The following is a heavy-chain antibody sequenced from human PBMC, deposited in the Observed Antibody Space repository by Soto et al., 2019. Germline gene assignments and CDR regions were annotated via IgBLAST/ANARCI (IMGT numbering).Heavy chain of an antibody. D-gene: IGHD6-19*01. V-gene: IGHV1-18*01. Sequence: QVQLVQSGVEVKKPGASVKVSCKASGCSFTSYGISWVRQAPGQGLEWMGWISADNGNTNYEQKLQGRVTMTTDTSTSTAYMELRSLRSDDTAVYYCARSSGGYSTWYFDLWGRGTLVTVSS. CDR1: GCSFTSYG. CDR2: ISADNGNT. J-gene: IGHJ2*01. CDR3: ARSSGGYSTWYFDL.